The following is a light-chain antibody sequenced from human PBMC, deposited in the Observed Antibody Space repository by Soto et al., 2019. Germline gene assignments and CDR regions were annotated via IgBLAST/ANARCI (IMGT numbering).Light chain of an antibody. J-gene: IGKJ2*01. V-gene: IGKV3-20*01. Sequence: EIVLTQSPGTLSLSPGERATLSCRASQSXXXXXXDLYQQNPGQSPRLLIYGSSDRATGIPDRFSGSGSEXXXXXXXXXXXXXXFXVYXXXQYGSSPPYTFGQGTKLEIK. CDR3: XQYGSSPPYT. CDR1: QSXXXXX. CDR2: GSS.